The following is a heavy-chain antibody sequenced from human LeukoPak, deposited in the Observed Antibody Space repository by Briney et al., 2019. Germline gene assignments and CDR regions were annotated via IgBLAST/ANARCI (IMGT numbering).Heavy chain of an antibody. CDR1: GGSFSGYY. CDR2: INHSGST. CDR3: ARAPRITMVRGVIRNYYYYYMDV. V-gene: IGHV4-34*01. Sequence: SETLSLTCAVYGGSFSGYYWSWVRQPPGKGLEWIGEINHSGSTNYNPSLKSRVTISVDTSKNQFSLKLSSVTAADTAVYYCARAPRITMVRGVIRNYYYYYMDVWGKGTTVTVSS. J-gene: IGHJ6*03. D-gene: IGHD3-10*01.